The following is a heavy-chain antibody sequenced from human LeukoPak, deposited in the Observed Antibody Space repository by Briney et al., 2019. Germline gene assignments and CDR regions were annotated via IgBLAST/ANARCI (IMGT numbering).Heavy chain of an antibody. J-gene: IGHJ4*02. Sequence: PGGSLRLSCAASGFTFSSYEMNWVGQAPGKGLEGVSYISSSGSTIYYAGSVKGRFTISRDNAKNSLYLQMNSLRAEDTAVYYCAREGGYSYGSVDYWGQGTLVTVSS. CDR1: GFTFSSYE. D-gene: IGHD5-18*01. CDR2: ISSSGSTI. V-gene: IGHV3-48*03. CDR3: AREGGYSYGSVDY.